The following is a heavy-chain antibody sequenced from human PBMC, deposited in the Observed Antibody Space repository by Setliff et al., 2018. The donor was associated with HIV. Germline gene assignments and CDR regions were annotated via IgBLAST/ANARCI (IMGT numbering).Heavy chain of an antibody. CDR3: AKCNNPGYSSSWYNYYGMDV. J-gene: IGHJ6*02. CDR1: GFTFSSYG. CDR2: IWYDGSNK. Sequence: GGSLRLSCAASGFTFSSYGMHWVRQAPGKGLEWVAVIWYDGSNKYYADSVKGRFTISRDNSKNTLYLQMNSLRAEDTAVYYCAKCNNPGYSSSWYNYYGMDVWGQGTTVTVSS. D-gene: IGHD6-13*01. V-gene: IGHV3-33*06.